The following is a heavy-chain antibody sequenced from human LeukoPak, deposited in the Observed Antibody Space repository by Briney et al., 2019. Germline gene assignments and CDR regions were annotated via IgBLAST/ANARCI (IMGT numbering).Heavy chain of an antibody. J-gene: IGHJ3*02. Sequence: ASVKVSCKASGYTFTSYGISWVRQAPRQGLEWMGWISAYNGNANYAQKLQGRVTMTTDTSTSTAYMELRSLRSDDTAVYYCARDLTRGTFDIWGQGTMVTVSS. CDR1: GYTFTSYG. D-gene: IGHD3-16*01. CDR2: ISAYNGNA. CDR3: ARDLTRGTFDI. V-gene: IGHV1-18*01.